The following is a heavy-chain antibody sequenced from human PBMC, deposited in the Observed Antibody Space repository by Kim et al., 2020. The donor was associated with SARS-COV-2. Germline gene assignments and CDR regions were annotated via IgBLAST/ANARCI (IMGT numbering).Heavy chain of an antibody. Sequence: SETLSLTCTVSGDSISSYYWSWIRQPPGKGLEWIGYIYYSVTTNYNPSLKSRVIISVDTSKNHFSLKLTSVTAADTAVYYCARGFDYWGQGTLVTVSS. CDR3: ARGFDY. CDR2: IYYSVTT. CDR1: GDSISSYY. V-gene: IGHV4-59*13. J-gene: IGHJ4*02.